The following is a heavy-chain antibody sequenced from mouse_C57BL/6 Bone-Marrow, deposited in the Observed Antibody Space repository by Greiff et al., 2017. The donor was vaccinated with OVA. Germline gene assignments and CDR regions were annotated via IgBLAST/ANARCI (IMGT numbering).Heavy chain of an antibody. D-gene: IGHD2-3*01. J-gene: IGHJ2*01. CDR2: LYPGDGDT. V-gene: IGHV1-82*01. Sequence: VQLQQSGPELVKPGASVQISCKASGYAFSSSWMNWVKQRPGQGLEWIGRLYPGDGDTNYNGKFTGKATLTADKSSSTAYMPLSSRTSEDSAVYFCARHEDGYSAAYCDYWGQGTTLTVSS. CDR1: GYAFSSSW. CDR3: ARHEDGYSAAYCDY.